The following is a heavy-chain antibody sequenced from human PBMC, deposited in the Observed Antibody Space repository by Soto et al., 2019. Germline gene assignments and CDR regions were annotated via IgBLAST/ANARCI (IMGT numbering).Heavy chain of an antibody. D-gene: IGHD6-13*01. CDR2: INAANGDT. J-gene: IGHJ5*02. CDR1: GNTFTNFG. CDR3: VRRHVSATGIDWFDP. Sequence: ASVKVSCKASGNTFTNFGVTWVRQAPGQGLEWMGWINAANGDTKYSPKFQGRVTITRDTSASTAYMELSSLRSEDTAVYYCVRRHVSATGIDWFDPWGQGTLVTVSS. V-gene: IGHV1-3*01.